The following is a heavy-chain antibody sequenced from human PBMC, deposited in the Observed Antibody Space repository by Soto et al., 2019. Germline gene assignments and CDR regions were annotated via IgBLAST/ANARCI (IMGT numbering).Heavy chain of an antibody. D-gene: IGHD5-18*01. CDR2: INPSGGST. CDR1: GYTFTSYY. Sequence: ASVKVSCKASGYTFTSYYMHWVRQAPGQGLEWMGIINPSGGSTSYAQKFQGRVTMTRDTSTSTVYMELSSLRSEDTAVYYCTTDRVGYSYGQPSGHWGQGTLVTVSS. J-gene: IGHJ4*02. V-gene: IGHV1-46*01. CDR3: TTDRVGYSYGQPSGH.